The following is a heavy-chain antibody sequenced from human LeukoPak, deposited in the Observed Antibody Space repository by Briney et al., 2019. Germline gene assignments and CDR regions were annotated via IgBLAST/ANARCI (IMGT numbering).Heavy chain of an antibody. J-gene: IGHJ4*02. D-gene: IGHD5-12*01. CDR3: ARGGRYSGYDEFDY. CDR2: INSDGSST. CDR1: GFTVSSYW. Sequence: PGGSLRLSCAASGFTVSSYWMHWVRQAPGKGLVWVSRINSDGSSTSYADSVKGRFTISRDNAKNTLYLQMNSLRAEDTAVYYCARGGRYSGYDEFDYWGQGTLVTVSS. V-gene: IGHV3-74*01.